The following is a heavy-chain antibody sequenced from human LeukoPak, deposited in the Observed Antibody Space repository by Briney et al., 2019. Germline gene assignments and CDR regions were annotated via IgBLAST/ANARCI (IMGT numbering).Heavy chain of an antibody. D-gene: IGHD6-13*01. CDR3: ARRDIAAADDY. CDR1: GFTFSSYA. J-gene: IGHJ4*02. Sequence: QPGGSLRLSCAASGFTFSSYAMSWVRQGPGKGLEWVSAISGSGDSTYYAHSVKGRFTISRDNSKNTLYLQMNSLRAEDTAVYYCARRDIAAADDYWGQGTLVTVSS. CDR2: ISGSGDST. V-gene: IGHV3-23*01.